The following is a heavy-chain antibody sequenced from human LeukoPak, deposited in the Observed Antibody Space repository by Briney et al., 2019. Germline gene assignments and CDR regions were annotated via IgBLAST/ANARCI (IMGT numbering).Heavy chain of an antibody. J-gene: IGHJ5*02. V-gene: IGHV3-23*01. CDR2: ISGSGGST. CDR1: GFTSSSYA. D-gene: IGHD3-10*01. Sequence: PGGSLRLSCAASGFTSSSYAMGWVRQAPGKELEWVSAISGSGGSTYYADSVKGRFTISRDNSKNTLYLQMNSLRAEDTAVYYCAKDEGATGWFGSPGNWFDPWGQGTLVTVSS. CDR3: AKDEGATGWFGSPGNWFDP.